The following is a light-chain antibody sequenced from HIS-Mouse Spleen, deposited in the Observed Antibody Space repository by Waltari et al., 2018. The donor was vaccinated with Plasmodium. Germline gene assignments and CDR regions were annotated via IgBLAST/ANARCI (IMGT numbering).Light chain of an antibody. CDR2: GAS. CDR1: QSVSSN. J-gene: IGKJ2*01. V-gene: IGKV3-15*01. Sequence: EIVMTQSPATLSVSPGDRATLPCRASQSVSSNLAWYQQKPGQAPRHLIYGASTRATGIPARFIGSGSGTEFTLTISSMQSEDFAVYYCQQYNNWPYTVGQGTKLEIK. CDR3: QQYNNWPYT.